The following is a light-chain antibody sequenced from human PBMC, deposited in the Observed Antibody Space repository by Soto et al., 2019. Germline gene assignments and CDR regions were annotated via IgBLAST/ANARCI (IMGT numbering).Light chain of an antibody. J-gene: IGKJ1*01. CDR1: QPVTSNY. V-gene: IGKV3-20*01. Sequence: EIVFTQSPGTLSLSPGERVILSCRASQPVTSNYLAWYQQRPGQAPRLLVYGSSFRATGIPDRFSGSGSGTDFTLTISRLEPEDSALYYCQQYGDSPRTFGQGIKVDIK. CDR3: QQYGDSPRT. CDR2: GSS.